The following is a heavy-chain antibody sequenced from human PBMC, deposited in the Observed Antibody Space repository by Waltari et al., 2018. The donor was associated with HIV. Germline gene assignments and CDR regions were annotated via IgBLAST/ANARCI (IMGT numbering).Heavy chain of an antibody. Sequence: EVQLVESGGGLIQPGGSLRLSCAPSGFTVSSNYMSWVRQAPGKGLEWVSVIYSGGSTYYADSVKGRFTISRDNSKNTLYLQMNSLRAEDTAVYYCARGPDYYDSSGYYYIFDYWGQGTLVTVSS. D-gene: IGHD3-22*01. CDR3: ARGPDYYDSSGYYYIFDY. CDR1: GFTVSSNY. J-gene: IGHJ4*02. CDR2: IYSGGST. V-gene: IGHV3-53*01.